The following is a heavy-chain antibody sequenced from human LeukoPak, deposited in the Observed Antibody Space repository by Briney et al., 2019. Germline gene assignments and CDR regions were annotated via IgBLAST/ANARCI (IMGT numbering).Heavy chain of an antibody. D-gene: IGHD3-22*01. CDR1: GYTFSSYD. Sequence: ASVKVSCKASGYTFSSYDINWVRQAPGQGLEWMGWISAYNGNTNYAQKLQGRVTMTTDTSTSTAYMELRSLRSDDTAVYYCARDIRGRYYDSSGYYAFDYWGQGTLVTVSS. CDR3: ARDIRGRYYDSSGYYAFDY. CDR2: ISAYNGNT. V-gene: IGHV1-18*01. J-gene: IGHJ4*02.